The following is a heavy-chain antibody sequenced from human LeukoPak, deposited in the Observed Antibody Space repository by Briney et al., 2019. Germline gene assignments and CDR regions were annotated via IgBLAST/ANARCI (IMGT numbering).Heavy chain of an antibody. CDR2: INHSGGS. J-gene: IGHJ4*02. V-gene: IGHV4-34*01. CDR1: GGSFRGYY. D-gene: IGHD1-26*01. CDR3: VMGQWEPKGTY. Sequence: SESLSLNCAVYGGSFRGYYWIWLRQSQGKGLQWIVEINHSGGSNYNPSLKSRVTISVDTSRSQFSLKLTSVAAADTAVYYCVMGQWEPKGTYWGQGTLVTISS.